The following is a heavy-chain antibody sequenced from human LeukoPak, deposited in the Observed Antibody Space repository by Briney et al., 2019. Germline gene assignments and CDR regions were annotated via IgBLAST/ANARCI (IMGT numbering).Heavy chain of an antibody. CDR3: ARGTGNYDFWSGYQYYYYYYMDV. Sequence: QASETLSLTCTVSGGSISSYYWSWIRQPPGKGLEWIGRIYYSGSTYYNPSLKSRVTISVDTSKNQFSLKLSSVTAADTAVYYCARGTGNYDFWSGYQYYYYYYMDVWGKGTTVTVSS. V-gene: IGHV4-59*12. D-gene: IGHD3-3*01. CDR2: IYYSGST. CDR1: GGSISSYY. J-gene: IGHJ6*03.